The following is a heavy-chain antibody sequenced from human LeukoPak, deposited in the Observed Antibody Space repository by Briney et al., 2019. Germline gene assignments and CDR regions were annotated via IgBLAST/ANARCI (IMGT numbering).Heavy chain of an antibody. CDR1: GYTFTRYY. J-gene: IGHJ1*01. D-gene: IGHD6-13*01. V-gene: IGHV1-2*02. Sequence: ASVKVSCKASGYTFTRYYMHWVRQAPGQGLEWVGWINPNSGGTNYAQKFQGRVTMTRDTSISTAYMELSRLRSDDTAVYYCARVRIVSSSWYGVQEYFQHWGQGTLVTVSS. CDR2: INPNSGGT. CDR3: ARVRIVSSSWYGVQEYFQH.